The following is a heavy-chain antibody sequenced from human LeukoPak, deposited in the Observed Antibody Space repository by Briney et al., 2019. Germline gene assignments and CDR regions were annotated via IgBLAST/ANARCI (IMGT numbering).Heavy chain of an antibody. CDR3: AKYYDFWSRYPADWFDP. Sequence: GGSLRLSCAASGSTFSSYAMSWVRQAPGKGLEWVSAISDSGGSTYYADSVKGRFTISRDNSRNTLYLQMNSLRAEDTAVYYCAKYYDFWSRYPADWFDPWGQGTLVTVSS. J-gene: IGHJ5*02. V-gene: IGHV3-23*01. CDR2: ISDSGGST. D-gene: IGHD3-3*01. CDR1: GSTFSSYA.